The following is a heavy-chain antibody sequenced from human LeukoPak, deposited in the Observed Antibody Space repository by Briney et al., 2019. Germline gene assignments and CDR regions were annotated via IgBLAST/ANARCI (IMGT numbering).Heavy chain of an antibody. CDR2: IYYSGST. J-gene: IGHJ4*02. CDR1: GGSISSSSYY. Sequence: PSETLPLTCTVSGGSISSSSYYWGWIRQPPGKGLEWIGSIYYSGSTYYNPFLKSRVTISVDTSKNQFSLKLSSVTAADTAVYYCATPLGYDSSGYYHLDYWGQGTLVTVSS. D-gene: IGHD3-22*01. CDR3: ATPLGYDSSGYYHLDY. V-gene: IGHV4-39*07.